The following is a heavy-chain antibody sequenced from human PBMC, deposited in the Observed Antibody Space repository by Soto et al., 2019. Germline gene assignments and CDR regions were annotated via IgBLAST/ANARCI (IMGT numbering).Heavy chain of an antibody. Sequence: PGGSLRLSCAASGFTFSSYSMNWVRQAPGKGLEWVSFISSSSSYIYYADSVKGRFTISRDNAKNSVYLQMNSLRAEDTAVYYCARVSDDIVLTSEWWGQGTLVTV. J-gene: IGHJ4*02. V-gene: IGHV3-21*01. CDR3: ARVSDDIVLTSEW. D-gene: IGHD2-8*01. CDR1: GFTFSSYS. CDR2: ISSSSSYI.